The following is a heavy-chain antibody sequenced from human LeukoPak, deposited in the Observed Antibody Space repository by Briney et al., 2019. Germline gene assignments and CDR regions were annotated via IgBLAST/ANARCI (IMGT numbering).Heavy chain of an antibody. CDR3: ARHLIVGATEGVFDI. Sequence: PPGGSLRLSCAASGFTVSSNYMSWVRQAPGKGLEWVSVIYSGGSTYYADSVKGRFTISRDNSKNTLYLQMNSLRAEDTAVYYCARHLIVGATEGVFDIWGQGTMVTVSS. CDR1: GFTVSSNY. D-gene: IGHD1-26*01. J-gene: IGHJ3*02. CDR2: IYSGGST. V-gene: IGHV3-66*02.